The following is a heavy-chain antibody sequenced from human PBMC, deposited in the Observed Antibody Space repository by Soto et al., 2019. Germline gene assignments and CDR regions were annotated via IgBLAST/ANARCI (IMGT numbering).Heavy chain of an antibody. V-gene: IGHV4-30-4*01. D-gene: IGHD3-10*01. CDR3: ARVGVLLWFPGAFDI. CDR1: GGSISSGDYY. J-gene: IGHJ3*02. CDR2: IYYSGST. Sequence: PSETLSLTCTVSGGSISSGDYYWSWIRQPPGKGLEWIGYIYYSGSTYYNPSLKSRVTISVDTSKNQFSLKLSSVTAADTAVYYCARVGVLLWFPGAFDIWGQGTMVTVSS.